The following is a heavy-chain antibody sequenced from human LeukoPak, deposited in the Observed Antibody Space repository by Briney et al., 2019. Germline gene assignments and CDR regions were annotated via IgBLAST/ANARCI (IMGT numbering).Heavy chain of an antibody. CDR3: ARDREWSRVYQYMDV. D-gene: IGHD6-19*01. CDR2: ISYDGRNK. J-gene: IGHJ6*04. Sequence: GGSLRLSCAASGFTFSSYGMHWVSQAPGKGLEWAAVISYDGRNKYYADSVKGRFTISRDNSKNTLYLQMNSLRAEDTAVYYCARDREWSRVYQYMDVWGKGTTVTVSS. V-gene: IGHV3-30*03. CDR1: GFTFSSYG.